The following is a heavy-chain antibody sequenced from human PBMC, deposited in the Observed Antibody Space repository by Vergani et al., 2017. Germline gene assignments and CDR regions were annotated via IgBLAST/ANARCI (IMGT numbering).Heavy chain of an antibody. CDR2: IYYSGST. CDR3: ARLGYCSSTSCFRYMDV. CDR1: GGSISSSSYY. J-gene: IGHJ6*03. Sequence: QLQLQESGPGLVKPSETLSLTCTVSGGSISSSSYYWGWIRQPPGKGLEWIGSIYYSGSTYYNPSLKSRVTISVYTSKNQFSLKLSSVTAADTAVYYCARLGYCSSTSCFRYMDVWGKGTTVTVSS. D-gene: IGHD2-2*01. V-gene: IGHV4-39*01.